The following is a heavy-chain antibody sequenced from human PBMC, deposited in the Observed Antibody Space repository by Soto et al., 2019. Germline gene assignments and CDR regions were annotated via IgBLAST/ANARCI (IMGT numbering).Heavy chain of an antibody. CDR1: GGSISSGDYF. CDR3: ARGPTYQTYKDNRSAHQFDY. V-gene: IGHV4-30-4*01. J-gene: IGHJ4*02. CDR2: IYYSGST. D-gene: IGHD2-15*01. Sequence: KASETLSLTCTVSGGSISSGDYFWSWIRQPPGKGLEWIGYIYYSGSTYYDPSLKSRVTISVDTSKNQFSLKLSSETAADTALYYRARGPTYQTYKDNRSAHQFDYWGQGTLVTVSS.